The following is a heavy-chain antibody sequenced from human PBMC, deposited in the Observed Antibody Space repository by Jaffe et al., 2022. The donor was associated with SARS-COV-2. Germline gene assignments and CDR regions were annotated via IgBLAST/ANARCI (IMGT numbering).Heavy chain of an antibody. CDR1: GFTFSSYW. Sequence: EVQLVESGGGLVQPGGSLRLSCAASGFTFSSYWMSWVRQAPGKGLEWVANIKQDGSEKYYVDSVKGRFTISRDNAKNSLYLQMNSLRAEDTAVYYCARSGYSSSSDFDYWGQGTLVTVSS. J-gene: IGHJ4*02. D-gene: IGHD6-6*01. V-gene: IGHV3-7*01. CDR2: IKQDGSEK. CDR3: ARSGYSSSSDFDY.